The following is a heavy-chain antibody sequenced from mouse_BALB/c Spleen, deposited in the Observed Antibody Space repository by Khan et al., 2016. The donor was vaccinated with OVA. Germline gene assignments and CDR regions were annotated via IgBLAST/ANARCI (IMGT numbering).Heavy chain of an antibody. CDR1: GYTFTDYY. V-gene: IGHV1-77*01. J-gene: IGHJ3*01. CDR3: ARRNYFGYTFAY. CDR2: ISPGSGDT. Sequence: QVQLKQSGAELARPGASVKLSCKASGYTFTDYYINWVKQRTGQGLEWIGEISPGSGDTYYNEKFKGKATLTADKSSTTAYMQISSLTSVASAVYFFARRNYFGYTFAYWGQGTLVTVSA. D-gene: IGHD1-2*01.